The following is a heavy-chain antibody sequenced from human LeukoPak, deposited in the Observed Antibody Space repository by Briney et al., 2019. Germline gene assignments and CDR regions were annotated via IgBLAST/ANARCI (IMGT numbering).Heavy chain of an antibody. CDR3: ARGPSGYHNT. J-gene: IGHJ4*02. D-gene: IGHD5-12*01. CDR1: GFTFTSYG. Sequence: GGSLRLSCAASGFTFTSYGMNWVRQAPGKGLEWVSFISSSSSYIYYADSVKGRFTISRDNAKNSLYLQMNSLRAEDTAVYYCARGPSGYHNTGGQGTLVTVSS. CDR2: ISSSSSYI. V-gene: IGHV3-21*01.